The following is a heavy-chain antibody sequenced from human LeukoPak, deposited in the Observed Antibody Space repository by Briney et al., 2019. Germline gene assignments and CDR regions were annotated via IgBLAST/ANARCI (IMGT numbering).Heavy chain of an antibody. V-gene: IGHV3-74*01. D-gene: IGHD6-19*01. CDR3: ATKQWLAPPPDS. CDR2: INTDGTVT. CDR1: GFTFSKYW. J-gene: IGHJ4*02. Sequence: GVSLRLPCAASGFTFSKYWMLWVRQAPGKALEGVSRINTDGTVTTYADAVKGRFTVSRDNADNTMFLQMNSVRDEDTAVYYCATKQWLAPPPDSWGQGTPVTVSS.